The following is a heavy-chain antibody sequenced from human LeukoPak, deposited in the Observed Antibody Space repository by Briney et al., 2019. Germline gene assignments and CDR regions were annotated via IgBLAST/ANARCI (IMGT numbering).Heavy chain of an antibody. V-gene: IGHV1-69*04. Sequence: AASVKVSCKASGGTFSSYAISWVRQAPGQGLEWMGRIIPILGIANYAQKFQGRVTITADKSTSTAYMELSSLRSEDTAVYYCARNLGYCSSTSCYSYYGIDVWGQGTTVTVSS. CDR1: GGTFSSYA. D-gene: IGHD2-2*02. CDR3: ARNLGYCSSTSCYSYYGIDV. CDR2: IIPILGIA. J-gene: IGHJ6*02.